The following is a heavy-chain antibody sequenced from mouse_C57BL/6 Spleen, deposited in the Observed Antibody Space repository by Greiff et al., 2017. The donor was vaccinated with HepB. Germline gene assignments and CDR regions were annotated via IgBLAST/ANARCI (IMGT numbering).Heavy chain of an antibody. J-gene: IGHJ4*01. V-gene: IGHV1-81*01. CDR2: IYPRSGNT. Sequence: QVQLKQSGAELARPGASVKLSCKASGYTFTSYGISWVKQRTGQGLEWIGEIYPRSGNTYYNEKFKGKATLTADKSSSTAYMELRSLTSEDSAVYFCARYDYDMVYAMDYWGQGTSVTVSS. CDR1: GYTFTSYG. D-gene: IGHD2-4*01. CDR3: ARYDYDMVYAMDY.